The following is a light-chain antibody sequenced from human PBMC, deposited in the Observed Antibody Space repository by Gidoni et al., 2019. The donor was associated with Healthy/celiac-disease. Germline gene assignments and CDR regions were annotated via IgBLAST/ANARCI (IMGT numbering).Light chain of an antibody. CDR1: KLGDKY. CDR3: QAWDSSHVV. Sequence: SYELTQPPSVSVSPGQTASISCSGGKLGDKYACWYQQKPGQSPVLVIYQDSKRPSGTPERFSGSNSGNTATLTISGTQAMDEADYYCQAWDSSHVVFGGGTKLTVL. V-gene: IGLV3-1*01. J-gene: IGLJ2*01. CDR2: QDS.